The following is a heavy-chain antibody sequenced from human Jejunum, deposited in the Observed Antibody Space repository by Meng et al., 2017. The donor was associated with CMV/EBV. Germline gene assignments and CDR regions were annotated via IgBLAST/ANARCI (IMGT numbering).Heavy chain of an antibody. D-gene: IGHD3-3*01. CDR2: ISSNGVKT. V-gene: IGHV3-64*02. Sequence: ASGFIFKNYVMYWVRRAPGKGLEYISGISSNGVKTYYADSVKGRFTISRDDSESTLYLQMDSLRVEDTAVYYCARDRTISGDAPKYWGQGTLVTVSS. CDR1: GFIFKNYV. CDR3: ARDRTISGDAPKY. J-gene: IGHJ4*02.